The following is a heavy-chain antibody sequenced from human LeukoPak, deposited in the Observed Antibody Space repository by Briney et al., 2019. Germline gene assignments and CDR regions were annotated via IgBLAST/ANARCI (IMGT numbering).Heavy chain of an antibody. CDR1: GFTFSSYA. CDR3: AKRPDYDYVWGSHRKYYFDY. D-gene: IGHD3-16*02. CDR2: ISGSGGNT. J-gene: IGHJ4*02. V-gene: IGHV3-23*01. Sequence: PGGSLRLSCAASGFTFSSYAMSWVRQAPGKGLEWVSAISGSGGNTYYADSVKGRFTISRDNSKNTLFLQMNSLRAEDTAVYYCAKRPDYDYVWGSHRKYYFDYWGQGTLVTVSS.